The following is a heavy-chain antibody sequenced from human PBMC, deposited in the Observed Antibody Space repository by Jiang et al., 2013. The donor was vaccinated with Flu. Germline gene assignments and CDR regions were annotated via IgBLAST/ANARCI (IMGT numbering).Heavy chain of an antibody. Sequence: GAEVKKPGASVKVSCKASGYTFTGYFMHWVRQAPGQGLEWMGWINPNSGDTNYSPKFQGRVTMTRDTSLIIAYMELSRLRSDDTAVYYCARGEGDYSFDYWGQGTLVTVSS. J-gene: IGHJ4*02. CDR2: INPNSGDT. CDR1: GYTFTGYF. V-gene: IGHV1-2*02. CDR3: ARGEGDYSFDY. D-gene: IGHD4-17*01.